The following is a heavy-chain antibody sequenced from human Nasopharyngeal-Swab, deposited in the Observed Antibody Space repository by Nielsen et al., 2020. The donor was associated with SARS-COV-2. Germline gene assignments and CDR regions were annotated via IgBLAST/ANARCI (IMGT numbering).Heavy chain of an antibody. CDR2: TWYEGSNN. V-gene: IGHV3-33*01. D-gene: IGHD4-17*01. J-gene: IGHJ6*02. CDR1: GLTSCSYV. Sequence: WASTGLTSCSYVVQWVRTAPGRGVGSVAATWYEGSNNYYADSVKGRFTISRDNSKNTLYLQMNSLRAEDTAVYYCARDKTDDGDYNPEDYYYYYGMDVWGQGTTVTVSS. CDR3: ARDKTDDGDYNPEDYYYYYGMDV.